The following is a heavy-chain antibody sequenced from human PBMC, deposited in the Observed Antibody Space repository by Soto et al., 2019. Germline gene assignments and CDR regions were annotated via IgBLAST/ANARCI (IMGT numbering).Heavy chain of an antibody. CDR1: GFTFSGSA. J-gene: IGHJ3*02. CDR2: IRNKANSYAT. CDR3: TRPNFGVVIIGDAFDI. Sequence: GGSLRLSCAASGFTFSGSAMHWIRQASGKGLEWVGRIRNKANSYATVYAASVKGRFTISRDDSKNTAYLQMNSLKTEDTAVYYCTRPNFGVVIIGDAFDIWGQGXMVTV. D-gene: IGHD3-3*01. V-gene: IGHV3-73*01.